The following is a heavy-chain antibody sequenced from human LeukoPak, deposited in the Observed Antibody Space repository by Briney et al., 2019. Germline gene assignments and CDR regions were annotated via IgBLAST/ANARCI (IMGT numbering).Heavy chain of an antibody. J-gene: IGHJ4*02. CDR3: VRIEGGVRGLSPDY. Sequence: PGGSLRLSCAASGFTFSDYYMSWIRQAPGKGLEWVSYISSSGSTIYYADSVKGRFTISRDNAKNSLYLQLNSLRVEDTAIYYCVRIEGGVRGLSPDYWGQGTLVTVSS. D-gene: IGHD3-10*01. CDR2: ISSSGSTI. CDR1: GFTFSDYY. V-gene: IGHV3-11*04.